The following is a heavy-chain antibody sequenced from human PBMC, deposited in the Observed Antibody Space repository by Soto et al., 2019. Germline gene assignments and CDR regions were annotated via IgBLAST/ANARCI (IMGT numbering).Heavy chain of an antibody. V-gene: IGHV1-2*04. CDR2: INPNGGGT. CDR1: GYTFTGYY. Sequence: ASVKVSCKASGYTFTGYYMHWVRQAPGQGLEWMGWINPNGGGTNYAQKFQGWVTMTRDTSISTAYMELSRLRSDDTAVYYCARVRRLGGNYEFWSGRPDYYGMDVWGQGTTVTVSS. J-gene: IGHJ6*02. CDR3: ARVRRLGGNYEFWSGRPDYYGMDV. D-gene: IGHD3-3*01.